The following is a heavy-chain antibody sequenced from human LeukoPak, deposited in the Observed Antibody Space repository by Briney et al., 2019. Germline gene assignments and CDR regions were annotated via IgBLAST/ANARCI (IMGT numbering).Heavy chain of an antibody. CDR2: ISYDESDK. D-gene: IGHD3-22*01. CDR1: GFTFSNYA. Sequence: GGSLRLSCAAPGFTFSNYAMHWVRQAPGKGLQWVAFISYDESDKFYADSVKGRFTLSRDNSKNTVYLQMNSLRAEDTAVYYCATVRDRGYYFNYWGQGTLVTVSS. CDR3: ATVRDRGYYFNY. V-gene: IGHV3-30*03. J-gene: IGHJ4*02.